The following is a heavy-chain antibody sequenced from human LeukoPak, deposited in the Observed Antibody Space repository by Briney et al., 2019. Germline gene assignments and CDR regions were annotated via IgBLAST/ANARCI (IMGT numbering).Heavy chain of an antibody. D-gene: IGHD5-18*01. CDR3: ARVDSSDRPNDY. J-gene: IGHJ4*02. Sequence: ASVTVSCKASGYTFTSYGISWVRQAPGQGLEWMGWISAYNGNTNHAQKLQGRVTMTTDTSTSTAYMELRSLRSDDTAVYYCARVDSSDRPNDYWGQGTLVTVSS. V-gene: IGHV1-18*01. CDR2: ISAYNGNT. CDR1: GYTFTSYG.